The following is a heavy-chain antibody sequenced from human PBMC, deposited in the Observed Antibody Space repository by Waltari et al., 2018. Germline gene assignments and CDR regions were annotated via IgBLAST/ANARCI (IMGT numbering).Heavy chain of an antibody. CDR3: ASPRGSYYGGYYYYGMDV. Sequence: EVQLVQSGAEVKKPGESLKISCKGSGYSFTSYWIGWVRQMPGKGLEWMGFIYPGDAVTRYSPSFQGQVTISADKSISTAYLQWSSLKASDTAMYYCASPRGSYYGGYYYYGMDVWGQGTTVTVSS. J-gene: IGHJ6*02. D-gene: IGHD1-26*01. CDR1: GYSFTSYW. CDR2: IYPGDAVT. V-gene: IGHV5-51*03.